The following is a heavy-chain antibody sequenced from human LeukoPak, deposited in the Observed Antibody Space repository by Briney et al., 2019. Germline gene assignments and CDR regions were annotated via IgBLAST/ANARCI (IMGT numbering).Heavy chain of an antibody. CDR3: ATDPNYRNYMTD. V-gene: IGHV3-30-3*01. CDR1: GFTFSSYP. D-gene: IGHD4-11*01. CDR2: ISYDGSNK. J-gene: IGHJ4*02. Sequence: GGSLRLSCAASGFTFSSYPIHWVRQAPGKGLEWVAVISYDGSNKFYADSVKGRFTISRDNSKNTLYLQMNSLRPEDTAVYYCATDPNYRNYMTDWGQGTLVTVSS.